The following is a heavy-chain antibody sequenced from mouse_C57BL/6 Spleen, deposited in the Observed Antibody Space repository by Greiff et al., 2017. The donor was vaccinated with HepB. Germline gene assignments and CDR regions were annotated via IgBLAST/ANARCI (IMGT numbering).Heavy chain of an antibody. Sequence: VQLQQSGTELVKPGASVKLSCKASGYTFTSYWMHWVKQRPGQGLEWIGNINPSNGGTNYNEKFKSKDTLTVDKSSSTAYMQLSSLTSEASAVYYCARVPIYDGYPYAMDYWGQGTSVTVSS. CDR3: ARVPIYDGYPYAMDY. J-gene: IGHJ4*01. D-gene: IGHD2-3*01. CDR2: INPSNGGT. V-gene: IGHV1-53*01. CDR1: GYTFTSYW.